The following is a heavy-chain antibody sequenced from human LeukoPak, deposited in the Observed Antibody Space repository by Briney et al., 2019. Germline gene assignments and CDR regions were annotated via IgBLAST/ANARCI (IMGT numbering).Heavy chain of an antibody. CDR3: ARSSIVVVSILDY. Sequence: PGRSLRLSCAASGFPFSSYAMHWVRQAPGKGLEYVSAISSNGGSTSYANSVKGRFTISGDNSKNTLYLQMGSLRAEDMAVYYCARSSIVVVSILDYWGQGTLVTVSS. CDR1: GFPFSSYA. J-gene: IGHJ4*02. D-gene: IGHD2-2*01. V-gene: IGHV3-64*01. CDR2: ISSNGGST.